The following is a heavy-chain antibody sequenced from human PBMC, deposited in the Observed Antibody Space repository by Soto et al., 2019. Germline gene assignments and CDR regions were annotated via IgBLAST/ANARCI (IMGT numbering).Heavy chain of an antibody. Sequence: ASVKVSCKASGYTFTNYAMHWVRQAPGQRLEWMGWINAGNGNTKYSQKFQGRVTITRDTSASTAYMELSGLRSEDTAVYYCARDALNYYDSSDAFDIWGQGTMVTV. D-gene: IGHD3-22*01. CDR1: GYTFTNYA. J-gene: IGHJ3*02. CDR3: ARDALNYYDSSDAFDI. V-gene: IGHV1-3*01. CDR2: INAGNGNT.